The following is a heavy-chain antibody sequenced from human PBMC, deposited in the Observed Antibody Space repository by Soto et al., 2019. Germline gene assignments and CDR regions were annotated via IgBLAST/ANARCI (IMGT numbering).Heavy chain of an antibody. CDR3: ARAGPNTYYDSSGYYS. J-gene: IGHJ4*02. D-gene: IGHD3-22*01. CDR2: INPNSGGT. Sequence: ASVKVSCKASGHTFTGYYMHWVRQAPGQGLEWMGWINPNSGGTNYAQKFQGRVTMTRDTSISTAYMELSRLRSDDTAVYYCARAGPNTYYDSSGYYSWGQGTLVTVSS. CDR1: GHTFTGYY. V-gene: IGHV1-2*02.